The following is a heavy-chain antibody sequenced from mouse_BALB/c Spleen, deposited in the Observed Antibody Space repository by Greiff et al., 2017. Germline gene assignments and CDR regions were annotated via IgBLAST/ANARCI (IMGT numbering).Heavy chain of an antibody. D-gene: IGHD2-4*01. CDR1: GFTFSSYT. CDR3: TRDEGDYDVGTRFAY. Sequence: EVQLVESGGGLVKPGGSLKLSCAASGFTFSSYTMSWVRQTPEKRLEWVATISSGGSYTYYPDSVKGRFTISRDNAKNTLYLQMSSLKSEDTAMYYCTRDEGDYDVGTRFAYWGQGTLVTVSA. CDR2: ISSGGSYT. J-gene: IGHJ3*01. V-gene: IGHV5-6-4*01.